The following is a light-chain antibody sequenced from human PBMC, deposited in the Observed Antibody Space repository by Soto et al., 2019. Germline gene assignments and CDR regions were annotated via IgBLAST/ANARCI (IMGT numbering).Light chain of an antibody. V-gene: IGKV1-5*01. CDR3: LQDINYPWT. J-gene: IGKJ1*01. CDR2: GAS. Sequence: DIQMTQSPSTLSGSVGDRVTITCRASQTISSWLAWYQQKPGKAPKLLIYGASNLQSGVPPRFSGSGSGTDFTLAISSLQPEDSATYYCLQDINYPWTFGQGTKVDNK. CDR1: QTISSW.